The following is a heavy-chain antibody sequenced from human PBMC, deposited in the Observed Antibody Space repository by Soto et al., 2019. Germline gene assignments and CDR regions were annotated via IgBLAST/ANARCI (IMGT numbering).Heavy chain of an antibody. J-gene: IGHJ3*02. CDR1: GFTFDDYA. CDR2: ISWNSGSI. Sequence: GGTLRLSCAASGFTFDDYAMHWVRQAPGKGLEWDYGISWNSGSIGYADSVKGRSTIYRDNAKNSLYLQMNSLRAEDTAFYYCAKDIRQQLVLVCAFDIWGQGTMVTVSS. D-gene: IGHD6-13*01. V-gene: IGHV3-9*01. CDR3: AKDIRQQLVLVCAFDI.